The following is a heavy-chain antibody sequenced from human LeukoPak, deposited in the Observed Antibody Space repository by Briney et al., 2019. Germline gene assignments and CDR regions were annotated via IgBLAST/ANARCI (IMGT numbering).Heavy chain of an antibody. D-gene: IGHD3-10*01. CDR1: GYTFTSYG. Sequence: ASVKVSCKASGYTFTSYGISWVRQAPGQGLEWMGWISAYNGNTNYAQKLQGRVTMTTDTSTSTAYMELRSLRSDDTAVYYCARAAIPLGSGDDINDAFDIWGQGTMVTVSS. J-gene: IGHJ3*02. CDR3: ARAAIPLGSGDDINDAFDI. CDR2: ISAYNGNT. V-gene: IGHV1-18*01.